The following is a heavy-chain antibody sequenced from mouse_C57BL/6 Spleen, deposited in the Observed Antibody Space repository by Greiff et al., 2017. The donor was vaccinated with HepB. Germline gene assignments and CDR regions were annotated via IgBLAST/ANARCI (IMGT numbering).Heavy chain of an antibody. CDR3: ASLDYDEAY. CDR2: ISSGSSTI. V-gene: IGHV5-17*01. Sequence: DVHLVESGGGLVKPGGSLKLSCAASGFTFSDYGMHWVRQAPEKGLEWVAYISSGSSTIYYADTVKGRFTISRDNAKNTLFLQMTSLRSEDTAMYYCASLDYDEAYWGQGTLVTVSA. CDR1: GFTFSDYG. D-gene: IGHD2-4*01. J-gene: IGHJ3*01.